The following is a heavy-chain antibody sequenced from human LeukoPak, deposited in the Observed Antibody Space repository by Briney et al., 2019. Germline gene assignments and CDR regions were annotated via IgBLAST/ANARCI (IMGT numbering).Heavy chain of an antibody. J-gene: IGHJ4*02. V-gene: IGHV1-69*04. CDR2: IIPILGIA. Sequence: SVKVSCKASGGTFSSYAISWVRQAPGQGLEWMGRIIPILGIANYAQKFQGRVTITADKSTSTAYMELSSLRSEDTAVYYCARHWWDTSASYHFDYWGQGTLVTVSS. CDR1: GGTFSSYA. D-gene: IGHD1-26*01. CDR3: ARHWWDTSASYHFDY.